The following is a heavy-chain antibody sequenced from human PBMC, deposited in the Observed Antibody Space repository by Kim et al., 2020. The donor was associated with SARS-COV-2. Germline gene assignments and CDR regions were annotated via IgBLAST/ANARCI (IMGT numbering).Heavy chain of an antibody. D-gene: IGHD1-1*01. V-gene: IGHV3-73*01. Sequence: GGSLRLSCVASGFTFSDSPMHWVRQASGKGLEWVGSIRSRLNSYATGYGASVKGRFTISRDDSKNTAYLQMNSLKIEDTPSYYCTRIPGTTLAFWVAVDLWGQRAMGTVSS. J-gene: IGHJ3*01. CDR1: GFTFSDSP. CDR3: TRIPGTTLAFWVAVDL. CDR2: IRSRLNSYAT.